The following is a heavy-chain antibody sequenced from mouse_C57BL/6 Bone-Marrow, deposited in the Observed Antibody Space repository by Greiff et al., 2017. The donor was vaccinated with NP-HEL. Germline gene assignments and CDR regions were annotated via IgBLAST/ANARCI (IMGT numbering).Heavy chain of an antibody. V-gene: IGHV5-9-1*02. CDR2: ISSGGDYI. D-gene: IGHD1-1*01. CDR3: TREASYGSSYDY. J-gene: IGHJ2*01. CDR1: GFTFSSYA. Sequence: EVQLQESGEGLVKPGGSLKLSCAASGFTFSSYAMSWVRQTPEKRLEWVAYISSGGDYIYYADTVKGRFTISRDNARNTLYLQMSSLKSEDTAMYYCTREASYGSSYDYWGQGTTLTVSS.